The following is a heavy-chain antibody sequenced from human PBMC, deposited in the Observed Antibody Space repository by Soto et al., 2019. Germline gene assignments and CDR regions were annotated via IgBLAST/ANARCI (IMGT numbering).Heavy chain of an antibody. J-gene: IGHJ4*02. CDR2: INAGNGDT. Sequence: ASVKVSCKASGYTFTIYAIHWVRQAPGQRLEWMGWINAGNGDTKYSQKFQGRVTITRDTSASIAYMELSSLRAEDTAVYYCARGGSGGWSFDYWGQGTLVTVSS. CDR3: ARGGSGGWSFDY. CDR1: GYTFTIYA. V-gene: IGHV1-3*01. D-gene: IGHD6-19*01.